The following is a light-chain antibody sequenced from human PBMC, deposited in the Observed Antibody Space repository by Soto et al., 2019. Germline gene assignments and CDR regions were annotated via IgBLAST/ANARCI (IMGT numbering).Light chain of an antibody. V-gene: IGLV1-40*01. J-gene: IGLJ3*02. CDR2: GNN. CDR3: QSYDSSLSASV. CDR1: SFNIGAGYD. Sequence: QSVLTQPPSVSGAPGQRVTISCTGSSFNIGAGYDAHWYQQIPGTAPKLLIYGNNNRSSGVPDRFSASKSGTSASLAITGLQPDDEADYYCQSYDSSLSASVFGGGTKVTVL.